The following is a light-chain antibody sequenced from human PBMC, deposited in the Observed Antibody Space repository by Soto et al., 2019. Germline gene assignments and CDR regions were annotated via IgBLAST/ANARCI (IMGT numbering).Light chain of an antibody. CDR1: RGIYTH. J-gene: IGKJ2*02. CDR2: AAS. CDR3: QQTYTMPCT. Sequence: DIQMTQSPSSLSASVGDRVTITCRASRGIYTHLAWYQQKPGKAPTLLIYAASTLQSGVPSRFSGSGSGADFTLTISRLQPEDFASYYCQQTYTMPCTFGQGTKLEIK. V-gene: IGKV1-39*01.